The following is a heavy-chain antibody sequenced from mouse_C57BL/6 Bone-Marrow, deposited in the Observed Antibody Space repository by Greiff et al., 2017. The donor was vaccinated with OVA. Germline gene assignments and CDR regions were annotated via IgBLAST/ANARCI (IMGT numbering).Heavy chain of an antibody. J-gene: IGHJ3*01. CDR2: ISDGGSYT. CDR3: ARDHDYGTGWFAY. Sequence: EVHLVESGGGLVKPGGSLKLSCAASGFTFSSYAMSWVRQTPEKRLEWVATISDGGSYTYYPDNVKGRFTISRDNAKNNLYLQMSHLKSEDTAMYYCARDHDYGTGWFAYWGQGTLVTVSA. D-gene: IGHD1-1*01. V-gene: IGHV5-4*01. CDR1: GFTFSSYA.